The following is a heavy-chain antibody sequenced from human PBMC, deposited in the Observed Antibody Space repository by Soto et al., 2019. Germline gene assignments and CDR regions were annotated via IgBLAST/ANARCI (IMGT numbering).Heavy chain of an antibody. V-gene: IGHV3-21*01. CDR1: GFTFSSYN. J-gene: IGHJ5*02. CDR3: ARGGRTSRDNWFDP. Sequence: EVQLVESGGGLVKPGGSLRLSCAASGFTFSSYNMNWARQAPGKGLEWVASMSSSGSFIYYADPLKGRFTISRDNAKNSLYLQMNSLKVDDTAVYYCARGGRTSRDNWFDPWGQGTLVIVSS. CDR2: MSSSGSFI.